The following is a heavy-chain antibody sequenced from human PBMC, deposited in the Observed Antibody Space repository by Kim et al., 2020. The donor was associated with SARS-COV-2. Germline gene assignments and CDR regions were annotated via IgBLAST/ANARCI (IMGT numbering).Heavy chain of an antibody. D-gene: IGHD6-19*01. CDR3: AKGGIAVAGTTGYYYGMDV. J-gene: IGHJ6*02. Sequence: GRFTISRGNSKHTLYLQMNSLRAEDTAVYYCAKGGIAVAGTTGYYYGMDVWGQGTTVTVSS. V-gene: IGHV3-30*02.